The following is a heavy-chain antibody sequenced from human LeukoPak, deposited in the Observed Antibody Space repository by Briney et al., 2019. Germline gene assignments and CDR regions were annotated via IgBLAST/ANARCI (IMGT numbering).Heavy chain of an antibody. V-gene: IGHV3-23*01. Sequence: GGSLRLSCVASGFTLSSYAMSWVRQGPGKGLEWVSAISVSGNTYHADSVKGRFTISRDSYKNTLYLQMNSLRAEDAAVYYCAKAPVTTCSGAHCYPFDYWGQGTLVTVS. CDR1: GFTLSSYA. D-gene: IGHD2-15*01. CDR3: AKAPVTTCSGAHCYPFDY. J-gene: IGHJ4*02. CDR2: ISVSGNT.